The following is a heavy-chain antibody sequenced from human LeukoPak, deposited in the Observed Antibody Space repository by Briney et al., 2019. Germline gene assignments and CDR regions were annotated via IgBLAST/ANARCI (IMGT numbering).Heavy chain of an antibody. CDR1: GGSFSGYY. J-gene: IGHJ4*02. V-gene: IGHV4-31*11. D-gene: IGHD4-11*01. CDR3: ARLRLQYIFDY. CDR2: LYFSGST. Sequence: SETLSLTCAVYGGSFSGYYWSWIRQHPGKGLEWIGYLYFSGSTYYNPSLKSRVSMSVDTAKNRFSLRLTSVTAADTAVYYCARLRLQYIFDYWGQGALVAVSS.